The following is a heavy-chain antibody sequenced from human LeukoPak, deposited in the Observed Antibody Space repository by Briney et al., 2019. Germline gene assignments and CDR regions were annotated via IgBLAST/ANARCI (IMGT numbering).Heavy chain of an antibody. CDR1: GFTFSSYG. J-gene: IGHJ4*02. CDR2: ISYDGSNK. D-gene: IGHD3-22*01. V-gene: IGHV3-30*18. CDR3: AKGSRVVVITSTFDY. Sequence: GGSLRLSCAASGFTFSSYGMHWVRQAPGKGLEWVAVISYDGSNKYYADSVKGRFTISRDNSKNTLYLQMNSLRAEDTAVYYCAKGSRVVVITSTFDYWGQGTLVTVSS.